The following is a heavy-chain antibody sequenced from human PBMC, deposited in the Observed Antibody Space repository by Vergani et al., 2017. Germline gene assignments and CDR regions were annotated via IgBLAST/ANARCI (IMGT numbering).Heavy chain of an antibody. J-gene: IGHJ5*02. CDR2: AYHSGAT. D-gene: IGHD4/OR15-4a*01. Sequence: QVQLQESGPGLVKPSQTLSLTCTVSGGSFNSGSYYWSWIRQTAAKGLEWIGSAYHSGATYYNPSLESRVTILLDTSRKQFSLRLNSVTAADTAVYYCAGGNDHGTYNPPLDPWGPGTRVTVSS. CDR3: AGGNDHGTYNPPLDP. V-gene: IGHV4-61*02. CDR1: GGSFNSGSYY.